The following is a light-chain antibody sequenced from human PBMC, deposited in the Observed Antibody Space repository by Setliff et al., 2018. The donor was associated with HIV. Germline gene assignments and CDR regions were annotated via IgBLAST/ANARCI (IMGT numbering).Light chain of an antibody. CDR1: SSDVGGYNF. Sequence: QSVLTQPRSVSGSPGQSVTISCTGTSSDVGGYNFVSWYQQRPGKAPKLMIYDVTKRPSGVPDRFSGSKSGNTASLTISGLQAEDGADYYCCSYAGSHTFVFGTGTKVTVL. J-gene: IGLJ1*01. CDR3: CSYAGSHTFV. CDR2: DVT. V-gene: IGLV2-11*01.